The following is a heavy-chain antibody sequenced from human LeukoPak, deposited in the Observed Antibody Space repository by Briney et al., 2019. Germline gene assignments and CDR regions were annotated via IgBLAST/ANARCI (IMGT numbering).Heavy chain of an antibody. CDR1: GGSFSGYY. J-gene: IGHJ4*02. CDR3: ARVGGYDYVWGSYRRKPSFDY. V-gene: IGHV4-34*01. Sequence: SETLSLTCAVYGGSFSGYYWSWIRQPPGKGLEWIGEINHSGSTNYNPSFKSRVTISVDTSKNQFSLKLSSVTAADTAVYYCARVGGYDYVWGSYRRKPSFDYWGQGTLVTVSS. CDR2: INHSGST. D-gene: IGHD3-16*02.